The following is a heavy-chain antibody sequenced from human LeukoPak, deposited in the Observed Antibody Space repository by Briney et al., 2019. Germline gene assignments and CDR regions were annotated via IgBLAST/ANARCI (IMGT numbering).Heavy chain of an antibody. CDR2: INPNSGGT. CDR3: ARGWKDCSSTSCYTPIDY. V-gene: IGHV1-2*02. J-gene: IGHJ4*02. Sequence: EASVKVSCKASGYTFTSYGISWVRQAPGQGLEWMGWINPNSGGTNYAQKFQGRVTMTRDTSISTAYMELSRLRSDDTAVYYCARGWKDCSSTSCYTPIDYWGQGTLVTVSS. CDR1: GYTFTSYG. D-gene: IGHD2-2*02.